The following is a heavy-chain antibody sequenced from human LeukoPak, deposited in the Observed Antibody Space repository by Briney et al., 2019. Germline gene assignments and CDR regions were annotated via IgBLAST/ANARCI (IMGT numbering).Heavy chain of an antibody. V-gene: IGHV4-4*07. CDR1: GGSITGYY. D-gene: IGHD3-22*01. CDR3: AREEFLHEIDSSGYFVY. Sequence: KPSETLSLTCTVSGGSITGYYWNWIRQPAGQGLEWLGRVYSSGVGNYNPSLTSRVTMSVDTSKNQFSLKLTSLTAADTAVYYCAREEFLHEIDSSGYFVYWGQGTLVTVFS. J-gene: IGHJ4*02. CDR2: VYSSGVG.